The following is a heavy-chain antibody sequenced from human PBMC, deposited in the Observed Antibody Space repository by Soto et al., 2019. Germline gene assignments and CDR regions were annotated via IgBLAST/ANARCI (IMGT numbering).Heavy chain of an antibody. Sequence: PSETLSLTCAVYGGSFSGFYWSWIRQRAGKRLEWIGEINHSGTTNSNPSLKSRVTISVDTSKNQFSLKLSSVTAADTAVYYCARDHTPRYNWNYFSWFDPWGQGTLVTVS. J-gene: IGHJ5*02. CDR2: INHSGTT. CDR1: GGSFSGFY. V-gene: IGHV4-34*01. CDR3: ARDHTPRYNWNYFSWFDP. D-gene: IGHD1-7*01.